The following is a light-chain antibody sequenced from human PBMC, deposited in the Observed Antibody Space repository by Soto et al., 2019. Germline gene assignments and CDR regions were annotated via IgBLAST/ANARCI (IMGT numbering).Light chain of an antibody. CDR1: RRVTSNY. V-gene: IGKV3-20*01. J-gene: IGKJ1*01. CDR2: AAF. CDR3: QQYSSPWT. Sequence: EIVLTQSPGTLSLSAGERATLSCGASRRVTSNYLAWYQQKPGQAPRLLIYAAFRRATGIPDRFSGSGSGTDFTLTINRLEPEDFAVYYCQQYSSPWTFGQGTKVDIK.